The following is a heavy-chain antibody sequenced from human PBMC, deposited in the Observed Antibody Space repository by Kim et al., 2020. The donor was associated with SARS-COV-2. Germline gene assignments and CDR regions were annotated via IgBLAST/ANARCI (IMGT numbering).Heavy chain of an antibody. CDR2: INHSGST. Sequence: SKTPSLTCAVYGGSFSGYYWSWIRQPPGKGLEWIGEINHSGSTNYNPSLKSRVTISVDTSKNQFSLKLSSVTAADTAVYYCARVRGATLLFGYYYYGMDVWGQGTTVTVSS. CDR1: GGSFSGYY. CDR3: ARVRGATLLFGYYYYGMDV. D-gene: IGHD3-10*01. V-gene: IGHV4-34*01. J-gene: IGHJ6*02.